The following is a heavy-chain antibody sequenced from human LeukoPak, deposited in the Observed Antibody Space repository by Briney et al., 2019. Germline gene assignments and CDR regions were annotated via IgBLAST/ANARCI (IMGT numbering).Heavy chain of an antibody. J-gene: IGHJ5*02. CDR2: ISSSLGST. D-gene: IGHD2/OR15-2a*01. Sequence: GGSLRLSCAASGFALRSYSMNWVRQAPGQGLEWISYISSSLGSTKYADSVKGRFTISRDNANNSLFLEMNSLRADDTGVYYCVGGKYYSAWGQGTLVTVSS. CDR1: GFALRSYS. V-gene: IGHV3-48*04. CDR3: VGGKYYSA.